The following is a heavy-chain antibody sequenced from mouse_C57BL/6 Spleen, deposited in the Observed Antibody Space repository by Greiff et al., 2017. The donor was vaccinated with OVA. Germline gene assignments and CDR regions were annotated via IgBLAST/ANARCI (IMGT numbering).Heavy chain of an antibody. J-gene: IGHJ2*01. Sequence: VQLQQSGPELVKPGASVKISCKASGYAFSSSWMNWVKQRPGKGLEWIGRIYPGDGDTNYNGKFKGKATLTADKSSSTAYIQLSVLTSEDSAVYFFAWSTVVATGYWGKGTTLTVSS. CDR2: IYPGDGDT. CDR3: AWSTVVATGY. CDR1: GYAFSSSW. D-gene: IGHD1-1*01. V-gene: IGHV1-82*01.